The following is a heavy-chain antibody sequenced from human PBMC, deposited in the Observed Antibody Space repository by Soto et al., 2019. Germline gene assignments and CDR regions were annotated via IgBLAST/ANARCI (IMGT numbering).Heavy chain of an antibody. CDR2: IWYDGSNK. D-gene: IGHD4-17*01. CDR1: GFTFSNYG. CDR3: AREDYGDSHDY. J-gene: IGHJ4*02. V-gene: IGHV3-33*01. Sequence: QVQLVESGGGVVQPGRSLRLSSAASGFTFSNYGMHWVRRAPGKGLEWVAVIWYDGSNKYYADSVKGRFTISRDNSKNTLYLQMNSLRAEDTAVYYCAREDYGDSHDYWGQGTLVTVSS.